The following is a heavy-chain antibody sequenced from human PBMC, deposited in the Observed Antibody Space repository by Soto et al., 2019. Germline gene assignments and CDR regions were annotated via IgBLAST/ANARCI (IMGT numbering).Heavy chain of an antibody. D-gene: IGHD3-10*01. Sequence: KTSETLSLTCTVSAGSISSGGYYWSWIRQHPGKGLEWIGYIYYSGSTYYNPSLKSRVTISVDTSKNQFSLKLSSVTAAGTAVYFCARVSPPKVRGEMGGGNWFDPWGQGTLVTVSS. CDR2: IYYSGST. CDR1: AGSISSGGYY. CDR3: ARVSPPKVRGEMGGGNWFDP. V-gene: IGHV4-31*03. J-gene: IGHJ5*02.